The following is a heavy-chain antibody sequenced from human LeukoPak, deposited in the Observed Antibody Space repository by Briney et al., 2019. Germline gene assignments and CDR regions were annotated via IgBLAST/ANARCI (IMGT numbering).Heavy chain of an antibody. J-gene: IGHJ4*02. CDR1: GFTFSSYW. CDR3: ARGGSSGCLDY. CDR2: SKTDGSDT. D-gene: IGHD6-19*01. V-gene: IGHV3-74*01. Sequence: GGSLRLSCAASGFTFSSYWMHWVRQAPGKGLVWVSRSKTDGSDTSYADSVKGRFTISRDNAKNTLYLQMNSMSAEDTAVYYCARGGSSGCLDYWGQGTLVTVSS.